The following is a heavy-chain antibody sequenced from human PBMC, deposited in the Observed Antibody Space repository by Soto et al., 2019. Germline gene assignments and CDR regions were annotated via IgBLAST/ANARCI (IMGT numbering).Heavy chain of an antibody. D-gene: IGHD3-3*01. Sequence: HPGGSLRLSCAASGFTFSSYAMSWVRQAPGKGLEWVSAISGSGGSTYYADSVKGRFTISRDNSKNTLYLQMNSLRAEDTAVYYCAKGARAAGITIFGVVTTLYMDVWGKGTTVTAP. V-gene: IGHV3-23*01. CDR2: ISGSGGST. CDR1: GFTFSSYA. J-gene: IGHJ6*03. CDR3: AKGARAAGITIFGVVTTLYMDV.